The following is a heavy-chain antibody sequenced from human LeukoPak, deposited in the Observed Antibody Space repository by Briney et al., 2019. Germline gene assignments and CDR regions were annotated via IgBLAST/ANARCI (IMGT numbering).Heavy chain of an antibody. CDR3: ARGYYGSGSLYYYYYYYMDV. V-gene: IGHV3-21*01. CDR2: ISSSSSYI. Sequence: GGSLRLSCAASGFTFSSYSMNWVRQAPGKGLEWVSSISSSSSYIYYADSVKGRFTISRDNAKNSLYLQMNSLRAEDTAVYYCARGYYGSGSLYYYYYYYMDVWGKGTTVTISS. D-gene: IGHD3-10*01. J-gene: IGHJ6*03. CDR1: GFTFSSYS.